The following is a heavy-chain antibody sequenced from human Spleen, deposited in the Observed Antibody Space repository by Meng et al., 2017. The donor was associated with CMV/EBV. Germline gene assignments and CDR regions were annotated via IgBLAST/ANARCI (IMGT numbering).Heavy chain of an antibody. J-gene: IGHJ4*02. CDR3: MSITIFGVAPDY. Sequence: GESLKISCTASGFTFGGYAMSWVRQAPGKGLEWVGFIRSKAYGGTTEYAASVEGRFTISRDDSKSIAYLQMNSLKTEDTAVYYCMSITIFGVAPDYWGQGTLVTVSS. D-gene: IGHD3-3*01. CDR2: IRSKAYGGTT. V-gene: IGHV3-49*04. CDR1: GFTFGGYA.